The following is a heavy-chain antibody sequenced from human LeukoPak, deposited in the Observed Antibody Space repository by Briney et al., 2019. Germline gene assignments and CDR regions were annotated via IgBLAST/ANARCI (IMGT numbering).Heavy chain of an antibody. CDR3: ALGPCSGGSCYRFDY. CDR2: ISGSGGST. V-gene: IGHV3-23*01. CDR1: GFTFSSFA. Sequence: GGSLRLSCAASGFTFSSFAMSWVRQAPGKGLEWVSTISGSGGSTNYADSVKGRFTFSRDNSKNTLSLQMNSLRAEDTAVYFCALGPCSGGSCYRFDYWGQGTLVSVTS. J-gene: IGHJ4*02. D-gene: IGHD2-15*01.